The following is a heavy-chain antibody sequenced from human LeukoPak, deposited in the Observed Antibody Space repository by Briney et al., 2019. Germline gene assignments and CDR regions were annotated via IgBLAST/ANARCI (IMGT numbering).Heavy chain of an antibody. CDR1: FGSISSSDYD. D-gene: IGHD3-10*01. CDR2: IYYRGRT. CDR3: ARLYSGTRPPDY. J-gene: IGHJ4*02. V-gene: IGHV4-39*01. Sequence: PSETLSLTCTVSFGSISSSDYDWGWVRQPPGKGLEWVGSIYYRGRTYNNPSLKSRVTISVDTSKNPLSLGLSSVTAPDTAVYYCARLYSGTRPPDYWGQGTLVTVSS.